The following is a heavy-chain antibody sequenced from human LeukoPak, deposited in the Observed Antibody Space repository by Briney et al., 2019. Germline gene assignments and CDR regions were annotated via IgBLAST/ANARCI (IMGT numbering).Heavy chain of an antibody. CDR1: GGSISSYY. Sequence: SETLSLTCTVSGGSISSYYWSWIRQPAGKGLEWIGRIYTSGSTNYNPSLKSRVTMSVDTSKNQFSLKPSSVTAADTAVYYCARDSHHYDFWSGTFDYWGQGTLVTVSS. CDR2: IYTSGST. CDR3: ARDSHHYDFWSGTFDY. J-gene: IGHJ4*02. V-gene: IGHV4-4*07. D-gene: IGHD3-3*01.